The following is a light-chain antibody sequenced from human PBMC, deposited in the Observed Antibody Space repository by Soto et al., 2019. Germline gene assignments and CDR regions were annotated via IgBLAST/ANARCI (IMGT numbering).Light chain of an antibody. J-gene: IGKJ2*01. V-gene: IGKV3-15*01. CDR3: QHSNERPHT. CDR2: GAT. Sequence: EIVMTQSPATLSVSPGERVTLSCRASASVSSDLAWYQQHPGQAPRLLIYGATARATGIPARFSGSRSGTEFTLTISRLQSEYFAVYYCQHSNERPHTFGQGTKLEI. CDR1: ASVSSD.